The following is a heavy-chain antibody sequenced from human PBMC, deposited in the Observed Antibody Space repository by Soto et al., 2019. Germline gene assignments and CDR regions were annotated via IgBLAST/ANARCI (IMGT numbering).Heavy chain of an antibody. J-gene: IGHJ4*02. Sequence: ASVKVSCKAGGYTFSDYYIQWVRQAPVQGLEWMGWISTYNENMDTAPQLQGRLTMTTDTSTKTAYMELTNLKLDDTALYYCAYVGGYSTGDYSFDFWGQGTPVTVSS. D-gene: IGHD5-18*01. V-gene: IGHV1-18*04. CDR3: AYVGGYSTGDYSFDF. CDR2: ISTYNENM. CDR1: GYTFSDYY.